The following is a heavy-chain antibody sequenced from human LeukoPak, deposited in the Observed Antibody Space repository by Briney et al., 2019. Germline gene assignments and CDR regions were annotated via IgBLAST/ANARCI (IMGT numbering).Heavy chain of an antibody. D-gene: IGHD3-22*01. J-gene: IGHJ4*02. Sequence: ASETLSLTCTVSGGSISSGSYYWSWIRQPAGKGLEWIGRIYTSGSTNYNPSLKSRVTISVDTSKNQFSLKLSSVTAADTAVYYCARGDYYDSSGYYYYFDYWGQGTLVTVSS. CDR3: ARGDYYDSSGYYYYFDY. V-gene: IGHV4-61*02. CDR2: IYTSGST. CDR1: GGSISSGSYY.